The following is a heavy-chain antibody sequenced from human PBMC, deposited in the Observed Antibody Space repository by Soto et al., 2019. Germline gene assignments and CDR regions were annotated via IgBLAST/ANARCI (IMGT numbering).Heavy chain of an antibody. Sequence: SETLSLTCTVSGGSISSSSYYWGWIRQPPGKGLEWIGSIYYSGSTYYNPSLKSRVTISVDTSKNQFSLKLSSVTAADTAVYYCARRDIVVVPAAKHNWFDPWGQGTLVTVSS. V-gene: IGHV4-39*01. D-gene: IGHD2-2*01. J-gene: IGHJ5*02. CDR1: GGSISSSSYY. CDR3: ARRDIVVVPAAKHNWFDP. CDR2: IYYSGST.